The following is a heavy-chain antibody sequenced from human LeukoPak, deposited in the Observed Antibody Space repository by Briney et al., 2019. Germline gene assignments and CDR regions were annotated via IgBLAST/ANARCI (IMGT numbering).Heavy chain of an antibody. CDR2: VYASGST. V-gene: IGHV4-4*07. CDR1: NGSISSYF. Sequence: SETLSLTCTVSNGSISSYFWSWIRQPAGKGLQWIGRVYASGSTNYNPSLKSRVTMSVDTSKNQFSLKLSSVTAADTAVYYCARVGLQDIVVVPAASYYFDYWGQGTLVTVSS. J-gene: IGHJ4*02. CDR3: ARVGLQDIVVVPAASYYFDY. D-gene: IGHD2-2*01.